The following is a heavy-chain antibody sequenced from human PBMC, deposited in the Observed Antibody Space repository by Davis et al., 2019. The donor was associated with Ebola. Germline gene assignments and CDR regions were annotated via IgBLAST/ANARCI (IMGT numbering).Heavy chain of an antibody. CDR3: ARQFDT. D-gene: IGHD5-18*01. CDR2: INHSGST. V-gene: IGHV4-34*01. J-gene: IGHJ4*02. Sequence: MPSETLSLTCAVYGGSFSGYYWSWIRQPPGKGLEWIGEINHSGSTNYNPSLKSRLTISLDTSRNQFSLKLDSVTAADTAVYYCARQFDTWGQGILVTVSS. CDR1: GGSFSGYY.